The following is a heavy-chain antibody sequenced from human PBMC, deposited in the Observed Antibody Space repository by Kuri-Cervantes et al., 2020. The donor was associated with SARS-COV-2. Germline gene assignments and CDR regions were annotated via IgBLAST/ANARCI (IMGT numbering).Heavy chain of an antibody. Sequence: GGSLRLSCAASGFTFSGHWIHWVRQAPGKGLVWVSRINPDGSYTNNADSVKGRFTLSRDNAKNMLFLQMNSLRAEDTAVYYCARYRAIPGGGLDYWGQGTLVTVSS. V-gene: IGHV3-74*01. CDR1: GFTFSGHW. CDR2: INPDGSYT. D-gene: IGHD2-2*01. CDR3: ARYRAIPGGGLDY. J-gene: IGHJ4*02.